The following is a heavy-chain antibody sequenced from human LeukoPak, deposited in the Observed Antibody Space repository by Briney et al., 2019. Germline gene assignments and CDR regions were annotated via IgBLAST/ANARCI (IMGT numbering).Heavy chain of an antibody. Sequence: PGGSLRLSCAASRFTFSSYSMNWVRQAPGKGLEWVSSISSSSSYIYYADSVRGRFTISRDNAKNSLYLQMNSLRAEDTAVYYCARVYYGSGSFDYWGQGTLVTVSS. D-gene: IGHD3-10*01. J-gene: IGHJ4*02. CDR3: ARVYYGSGSFDY. CDR2: ISSSSSYI. V-gene: IGHV3-21*01. CDR1: RFTFSSYS.